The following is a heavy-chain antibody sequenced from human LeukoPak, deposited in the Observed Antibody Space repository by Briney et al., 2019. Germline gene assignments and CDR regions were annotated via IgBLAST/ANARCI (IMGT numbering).Heavy chain of an antibody. D-gene: IGHD1/OR15-1a*01. V-gene: IGHV1-2*02. CDR3: VRNNYLDF. CDR1: GYTFTGYH. Sequence: GASVKVSCKASGYTFTGYHMHWVRQPPGQGLEWMGWINPNSGDTHYAQKFLGRVTMTGDTSISTAYMELSRLRSDDTAVYYCVRNNYLDFWGQGTLVTVSS. J-gene: IGHJ4*02. CDR2: INPNSGDT.